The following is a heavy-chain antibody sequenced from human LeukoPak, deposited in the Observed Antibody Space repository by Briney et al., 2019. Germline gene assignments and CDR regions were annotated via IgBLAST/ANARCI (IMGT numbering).Heavy chain of an antibody. CDR2: IYTSGST. CDR1: GGSISSGSYY. CDR3: ARSREGVDY. J-gene: IGHJ4*02. V-gene: IGHV4-61*02. Sequence: SETLSLTCTVSGGSISSGSYYWSWIRQPAGKGLEWIGRIYTSGSTNYNPSLKSRVTISVDTSKNQFPLKHSSVTADITAVYYCARSREGVDYWGQGNLVTVSS. D-gene: IGHD1-26*01.